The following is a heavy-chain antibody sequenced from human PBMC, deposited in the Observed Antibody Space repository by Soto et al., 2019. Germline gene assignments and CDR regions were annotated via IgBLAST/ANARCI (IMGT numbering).Heavy chain of an antibody. CDR3: AREVDSSGYYYTRYFQH. CDR1: GGTFSSYT. D-gene: IGHD3-22*01. CDR2: IIPILGIA. V-gene: IGHV1-69*04. Sequence: SVKVCCKASGGTFSSYTISWVRQAPGQGLEWMGRIIPILGIANYAQKFQGRVTITADKSTSTAYMELSSLRSEDTAVYYCAREVDSSGYYYTRYFQHWGQGTLVTVSS. J-gene: IGHJ1*01.